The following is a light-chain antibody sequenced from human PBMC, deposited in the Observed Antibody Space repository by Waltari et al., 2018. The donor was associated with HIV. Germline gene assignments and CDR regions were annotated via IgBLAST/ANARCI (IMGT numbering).Light chain of an antibody. Sequence: SYDLTQPLSVSVALGQTAPITCGGNNIGRQNVCWYQQRPGQATVLIIYRDNTRPSGIPGRFSGANSGNTATLTSRRAQAGDEADDYCQVRVSNSVVFGGGTNLTVL. V-gene: IGLV3-9*01. CDR3: QVRVSNSVV. CDR1: NIGRQN. J-gene: IGLJ2*01. CDR2: RDN.